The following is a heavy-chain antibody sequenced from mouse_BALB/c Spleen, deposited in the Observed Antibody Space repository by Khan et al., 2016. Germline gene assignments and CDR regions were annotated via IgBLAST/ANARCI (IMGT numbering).Heavy chain of an antibody. D-gene: IGHD3-1*01. Sequence: EVQLQESGAELVKPGASVKLSCTGSGFNIKDTYIHWVKQRPDQGLEWIGRIDPPNGNTKYDPNFQGRATITADTSSNTAYLQLSSLTSGDTAVYYCGRTARDPWFAYWGQGTLVTVSA. CDR3: GRTARDPWFAY. CDR2: IDPPNGNT. CDR1: GFNIKDTY. J-gene: IGHJ3*01. V-gene: IGHV14-3*02.